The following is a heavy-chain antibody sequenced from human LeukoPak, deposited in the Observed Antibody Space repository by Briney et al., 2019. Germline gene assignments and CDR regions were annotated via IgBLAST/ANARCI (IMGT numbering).Heavy chain of an antibody. D-gene: IGHD2-8*01. CDR2: IYYTGGT. J-gene: IGHJ4*02. CDR3: SRENGAFSPFGY. Sequence: SETLSLTCTVSGGSISPYYWSWIRQPPGKGLEWIGYIYYTGGTYYNPSLKSRVTISVDKSKNHLSLNLTSVTAADTAVYYCSRENGAFSPFGYWGQGTLVTVPS. V-gene: IGHV4-59*12. CDR1: GGSISPYY.